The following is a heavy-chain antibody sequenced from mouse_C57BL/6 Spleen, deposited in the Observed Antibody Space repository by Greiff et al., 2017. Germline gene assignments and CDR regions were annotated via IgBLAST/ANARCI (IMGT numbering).Heavy chain of an antibody. J-gene: IGHJ2*01. D-gene: IGHD2-3*01. CDR3: ARTYDGYRYYFDY. V-gene: IGHV1-64*01. CDR1: GYTFTSYW. Sequence: VQLQQPGAELVKPGASVKLSCKASGYTFTSYWMHWVKQRPGQGLEWIGMIHPNSGSTNYNEKFKSKATLTVDKSSSTAYMQLSSLTSEDSAVYYCARTYDGYRYYFDYWGQGTTLTVSS. CDR2: IHPNSGST.